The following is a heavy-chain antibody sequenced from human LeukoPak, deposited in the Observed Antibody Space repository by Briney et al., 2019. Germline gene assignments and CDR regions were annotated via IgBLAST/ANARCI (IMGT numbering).Heavy chain of an antibody. V-gene: IGHV3-23*01. J-gene: IGHJ5*02. CDR1: GFTFSSYA. CDR3: AKDLGLIAVAGNWFDP. CDR2: ISGSGGST. Sequence: GGSLRLSCAASGFTFSSYAMSWVRPAPGKGLEWVSAISGSGGSTYYADSVKGRFTISRDNSKNTLYLQMNSLRAEDTAVYYCAKDLGLIAVAGNWFDPWGQGTLVTVSS. D-gene: IGHD6-19*01.